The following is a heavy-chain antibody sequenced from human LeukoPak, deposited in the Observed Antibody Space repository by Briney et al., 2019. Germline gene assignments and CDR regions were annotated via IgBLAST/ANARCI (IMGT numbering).Heavy chain of an antibody. V-gene: IGHV3-23*01. Sequence: GGSLRLSCAASGLTFSSYAMSWVRQAPGKGLEWVSAISGSGGSTYYADSVKGRFTISRDNSKDTLYLQMNSLRAEDTAIYYCAKQDHTAVAGPPLDYWGQGTLVTVSS. CDR1: GLTFSSYA. CDR3: AKQDHTAVAGPPLDY. J-gene: IGHJ4*02. CDR2: ISGSGGST. D-gene: IGHD6-19*01.